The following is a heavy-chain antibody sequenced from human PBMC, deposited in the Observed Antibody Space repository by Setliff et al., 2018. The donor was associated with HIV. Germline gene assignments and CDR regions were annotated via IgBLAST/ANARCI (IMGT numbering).Heavy chain of an antibody. Sequence: ASVKVSCKVSGYTLTEFSMHWVRQAPGKGLEWMGRFDPEDGDTLYAQNFQGRVTMTEDPPTDTAYLELSGLRSDDTAVYYCARARYGSSRTGDYYMDVWAKGTTVTVSS. J-gene: IGHJ6*03. D-gene: IGHD6-13*01. CDR2: FDPEDGDT. V-gene: IGHV1-24*01. CDR3: ARARYGSSRTGDYYMDV. CDR1: GYTLTEFS.